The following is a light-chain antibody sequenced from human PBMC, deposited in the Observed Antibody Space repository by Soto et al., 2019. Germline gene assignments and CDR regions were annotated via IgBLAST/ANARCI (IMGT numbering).Light chain of an antibody. J-gene: IGKJ2*01. CDR3: QQSNNWPYT. CDR1: QSVSTN. Sequence: IVLTQSPGTLSVSPGERANLSCRASQSVSTNLAWVQQKPGQAPRLLIYGASTRATGIPARFSGSGSRTDFTLNIHSLQSEDLAVYYCQQSNNWPYTFGQGTKLEVK. V-gene: IGKV3-15*01. CDR2: GAS.